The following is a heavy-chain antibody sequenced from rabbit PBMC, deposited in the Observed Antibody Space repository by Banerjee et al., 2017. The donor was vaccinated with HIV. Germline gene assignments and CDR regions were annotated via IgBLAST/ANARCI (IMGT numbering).Heavy chain of an antibody. CDR3: ARDLAGVIGWNFNL. J-gene: IGHJ4*01. V-gene: IGHV1S47*01. CDR1: GSDISSNA. CDR2: IYVSSTST. D-gene: IGHD4-1*01. Sequence: QEQLVESGGGLVQPEGSLTLTCKASGSDISSNAMCWVRQAPGKGLELIACIYVSSTSTWYASWVDGRLTISRSTSLNTVDLQMTSLTAADTATYFCARDLAGVIGWNFNLWGQGTLVTVS.